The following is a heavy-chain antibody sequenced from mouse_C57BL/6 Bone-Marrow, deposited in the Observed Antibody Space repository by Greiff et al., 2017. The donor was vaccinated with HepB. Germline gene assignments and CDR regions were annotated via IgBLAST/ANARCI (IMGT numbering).Heavy chain of an antibody. Sequence: VQLQQSGAELVKPGASVKISCKASGYAFSSYWMNWVKQRPGKGLEWIGQIYPGDGDTNYNGKFKGKATLTADKSSSTAYMQLSSLTSEDSAVYFCARRGYLYYFDYWGQGTTLTVSS. V-gene: IGHV1-80*01. D-gene: IGHD2-2*01. J-gene: IGHJ2*01. CDR1: GYAFSSYW. CDR2: IYPGDGDT. CDR3: ARRGYLYYFDY.